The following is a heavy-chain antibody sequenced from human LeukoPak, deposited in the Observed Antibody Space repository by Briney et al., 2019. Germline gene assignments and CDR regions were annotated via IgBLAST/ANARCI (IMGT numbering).Heavy chain of an antibody. J-gene: IGHJ4*02. D-gene: IGHD5-12*01. V-gene: IGHV3-53*01. Sequence: HSGGSLRLSCAASGFTVSSNYMSWVRQAPGKGLEWVSVIYSGGSTYYADSVKGRFAISRDNSKNTLYLRMNSLRAEDTAVYYCARAFSDYEFDYWGQGTLVTVSS. CDR1: GFTVSSNY. CDR3: ARAFSDYEFDY. CDR2: IYSGGST.